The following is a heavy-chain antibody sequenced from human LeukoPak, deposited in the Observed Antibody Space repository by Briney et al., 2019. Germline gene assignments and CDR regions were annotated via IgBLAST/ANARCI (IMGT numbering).Heavy chain of an antibody. V-gene: IGHV1-18*01. Sequence: ASVKVSCKASGYTFTSYGISWVRQAPGQGLEWMGWISAYNGNTNYVQKLQGRVTMTTDTSTSTAYMELRSLRSDDTAVYYCARYDFWSGYTAPVAFDIWGQGTMVTVSS. J-gene: IGHJ3*02. CDR2: ISAYNGNT. D-gene: IGHD3/OR15-3a*01. CDR3: ARYDFWSGYTAPVAFDI. CDR1: GYTFTSYG.